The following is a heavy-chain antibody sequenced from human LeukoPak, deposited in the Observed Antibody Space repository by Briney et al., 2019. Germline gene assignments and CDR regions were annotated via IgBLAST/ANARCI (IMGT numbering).Heavy chain of an antibody. D-gene: IGHD1-26*01. J-gene: IGHJ6*02. CDR1: GFTFSSYS. Sequence: GGSLRLSCAASGFTFSSYSMNWVRQAPGKGLEWVSSISSSSSYIYYADSVKGRFTISRDNSKNTLYLQMNSLRAEDTAVYYCARDSLVGASYYYYGMDVWGQGTTVTVSS. CDR2: ISSSSSYI. V-gene: IGHV3-21*01. CDR3: ARDSLVGASYYYYGMDV.